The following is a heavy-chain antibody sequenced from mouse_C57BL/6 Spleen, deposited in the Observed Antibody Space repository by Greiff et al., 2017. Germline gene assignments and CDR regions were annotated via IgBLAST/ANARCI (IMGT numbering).Heavy chain of an antibody. CDR1: GFTFSSYG. CDR3: ARRYYGSSYEYFDV. Sequence: EVQGVESGGDLVKPGGSLKLSCAASGFTFSSYGMSWVRQTPDKRLEWVATISSGGSYTYYPDSVKGRFTISRDNATNTLYLQMSSLKSEDTAMYYCARRYYGSSYEYFDVWGTGTTVTVSS. V-gene: IGHV5-6*01. CDR2: ISSGGSYT. D-gene: IGHD1-1*01. J-gene: IGHJ1*03.